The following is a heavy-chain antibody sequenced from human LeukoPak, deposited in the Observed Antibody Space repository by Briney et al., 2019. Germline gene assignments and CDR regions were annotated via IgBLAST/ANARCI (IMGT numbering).Heavy chain of an antibody. V-gene: IGHV3-23*01. CDR3: AKRRGLELTYYYHMDV. D-gene: IGHD1-7*01. Sequence: GSLRLSCAASGFTFSYAMSWVRQAPGKGLEWVSAISGSGGSTYYADSVKGRFTISRDNSKNTLYLQMNSLRADDTAVYYCAKRRGLELTYYYHMDVWGKGTTVTVSS. CDR1: GFTFSYA. J-gene: IGHJ6*03. CDR2: ISGSGGST.